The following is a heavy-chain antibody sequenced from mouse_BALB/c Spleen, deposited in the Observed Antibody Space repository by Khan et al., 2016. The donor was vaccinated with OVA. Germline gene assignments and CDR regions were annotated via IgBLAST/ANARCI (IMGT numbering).Heavy chain of an antibody. CDR2: TNPGSGGS. J-gene: IGHJ1*01. CDR3: AKSGNGYYHWYFDV. Sequence: QVQLQQSGAELVRPGTSVKVSCKASGYAFTNYLIEWVKQRPGQGLEWIGLTNPGSGGSNYNEKFKDKATLTAVQSSSTAYMHLSSLTSDDSAVXFCAKSGNGYYHWYFDVWGAGTTVTVSS. V-gene: IGHV1-54*03. CDR1: GYAFTNYL. D-gene: IGHD2-3*01.